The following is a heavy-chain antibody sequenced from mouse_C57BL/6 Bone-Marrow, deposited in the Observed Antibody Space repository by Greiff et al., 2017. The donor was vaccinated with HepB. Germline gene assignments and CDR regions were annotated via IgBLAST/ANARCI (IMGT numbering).Heavy chain of an antibody. V-gene: IGHV1-47*01. Sequence: VQLQQSGAELLKPGASVKMSCKASGYTFTTYPIEWMKQNHGKSLEWIGNFHPYNDDTKYNEKFKGKATLTVEKSSSTVYFELSRLTSDDSAVYYCARDDYGSSYPFYYAMDYWGQGTSVTVSS. J-gene: IGHJ4*01. D-gene: IGHD1-1*01. CDR2: FHPYNDDT. CDR1: GYTFTTYP. CDR3: ARDDYGSSYPFYYAMDY.